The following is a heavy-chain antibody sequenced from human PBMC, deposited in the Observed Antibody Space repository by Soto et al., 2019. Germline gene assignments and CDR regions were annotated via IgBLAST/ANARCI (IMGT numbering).Heavy chain of an antibody. J-gene: IGHJ3*02. CDR2: ISSSSSTI. D-gene: IGHD1-1*01. Sequence: GGALRLSCAASGFTFSSYSNNWGRQAPGKGLEWVSYISSSSSTIYYADSVKGRFTISRDNAKNSLYLQMNSLRAEDTAVYYCARDLHMGTTLTIHAFDIWGQGTMVTVSS. CDR1: GFTFSSYS. V-gene: IGHV3-48*01. CDR3: ARDLHMGTTLTIHAFDI.